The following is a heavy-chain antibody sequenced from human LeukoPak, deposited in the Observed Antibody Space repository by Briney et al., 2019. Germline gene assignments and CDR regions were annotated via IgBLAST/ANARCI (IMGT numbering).Heavy chain of an antibody. V-gene: IGHV1-8*03. D-gene: IGHD3-3*01. CDR1: GYTFTTLD. J-gene: IGHJ4*02. Sequence: ASVKVSCKASGYTFTTLDINWVRQATGQGLEWMGWINTNSGNTGNAQKFQGRVTITRNTSISTAYMELSSLRSEDTAVYYCARGVDLMNFDYWGQGTLVTVSS. CDR3: ARGVDLMNFDY. CDR2: INTNSGNT.